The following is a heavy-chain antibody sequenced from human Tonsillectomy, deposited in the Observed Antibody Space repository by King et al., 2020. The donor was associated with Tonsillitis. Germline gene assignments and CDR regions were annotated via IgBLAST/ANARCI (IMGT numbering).Heavy chain of an antibody. CDR2: IRQDGSEK. CDR1: GFTFSNYW. Sequence: VQLVESGGGLVQPGGSLKLSCAASGFTFSNYWMTWVRQAPGKGLEWVANIRQDGSEKYYVDSVKGRFTISRDNAKNSLYLQMNSLRAEDTAVYYCARQWELWEVPLDIWGQGTMVTVSS. J-gene: IGHJ3*02. D-gene: IGHD1-26*01. V-gene: IGHV3-7*03. CDR3: ARQWELWEVPLDI.